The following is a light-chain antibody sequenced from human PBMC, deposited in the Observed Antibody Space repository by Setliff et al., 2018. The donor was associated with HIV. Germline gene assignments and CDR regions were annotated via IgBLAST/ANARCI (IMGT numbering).Light chain of an antibody. CDR3: QSYDSSLSAYV. CDR1: SSNFGAGYD. CDR2: GNN. Sequence: QSVLTQPPPVSGTPGQRVTISCTGSSSNFGAGYDVHWYRQLPGTAPKLLISGNNNRPSGVPDRFSGSKSGTSASLAITGLQAEDEADYYCQSYDSSLSAYVFGTGTKVTVL. J-gene: IGLJ1*01. V-gene: IGLV1-40*01.